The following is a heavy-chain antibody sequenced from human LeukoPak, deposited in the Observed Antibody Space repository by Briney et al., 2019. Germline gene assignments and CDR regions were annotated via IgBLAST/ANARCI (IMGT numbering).Heavy chain of an antibody. D-gene: IGHD2-8*01. Sequence: PSETLSLTCTVSGDFISGSSYYWGWIRQPPGKGLEWIGSIYYSGTTYYNPSLKSRVTISVDTSKNQFSLKLSSVTAADTAVYYCASNFIRRVLMVYARRFNYFDYWGQGTLVTVSS. CDR3: ASNFIRRVLMVYARRFNYFDY. V-gene: IGHV4-39*07. CDR1: GDFISGSSYY. J-gene: IGHJ4*02. CDR2: IYYSGTT.